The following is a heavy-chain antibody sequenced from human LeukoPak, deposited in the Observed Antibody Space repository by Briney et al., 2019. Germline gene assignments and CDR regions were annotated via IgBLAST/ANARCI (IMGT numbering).Heavy chain of an antibody. CDR2: IYKDGST. D-gene: IGHD2-2*01. Sequence: GGSLRLSCAASGFTVSSHYMSWVRQAPGKGLEWVSVIYKDGSTYYAEFVKGRFIISRDSSKNTVFLQMTSLRAEDTAVYYCARVGVRDCSSSSCYHDWGQGTLVTVSS. CDR3: ARVGVRDCSSSSCYHD. V-gene: IGHV3-66*01. J-gene: IGHJ4*02. CDR1: GFTVSSHY.